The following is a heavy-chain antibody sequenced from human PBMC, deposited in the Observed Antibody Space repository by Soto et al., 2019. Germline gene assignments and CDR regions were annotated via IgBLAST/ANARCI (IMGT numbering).Heavy chain of an antibody. CDR3: AMLGKMDWFDP. V-gene: IGHV3-21*01. D-gene: IGHD2-8*01. CDR2: ISSSSSYI. CDR1: GFTFSSYS. Sequence: PGGSLRLSCAASGFTFSSYSINWVRQAPGKGLEWVSSISSSSSYIYYADSVKGRFTISRDNAKNSLYLQMNSLRAEDTAVYYCAMLGKMDWFDPWGQGTLVTVSS. J-gene: IGHJ5*02.